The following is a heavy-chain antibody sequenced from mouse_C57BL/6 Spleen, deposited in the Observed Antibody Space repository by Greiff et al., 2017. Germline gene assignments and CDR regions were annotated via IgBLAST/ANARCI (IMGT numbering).Heavy chain of an antibody. CDR3: AKEAGFRYAMDY. CDR2: ISSGSSTI. V-gene: IGHV5-17*01. D-gene: IGHD3-2*02. CDR1: GFTFSDYG. Sequence: EVQRVESGGGLVKPGGSLKLSCAASGFTFSDYGMHWVRQAPEKGLEWVAYISSGSSTIYYADTVKGRFTISRDTAKNTLFLQMPSLRSADTAMYYCAKEAGFRYAMDYWGPGTSVTVSS. J-gene: IGHJ4*01.